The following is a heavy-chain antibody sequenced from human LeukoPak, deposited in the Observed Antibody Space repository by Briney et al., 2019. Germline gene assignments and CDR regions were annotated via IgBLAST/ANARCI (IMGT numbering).Heavy chain of an antibody. CDR2: MNPNSGNT. CDR3: ARGISRWLFNWFDP. V-gene: IGHV1-8*01. CDR1: GYTFTSYD. D-gene: IGHD5-24*01. Sequence: ASVKVSCKASGYTFTSYDINWVRQATGQGLEWVGWMNPNSGNTGYAQKFQGRVTMTRNTSISTAYMELSSLRSEDTAVYYCARGISRWLFNWFDPWGQGTLVTVSS. J-gene: IGHJ5*02.